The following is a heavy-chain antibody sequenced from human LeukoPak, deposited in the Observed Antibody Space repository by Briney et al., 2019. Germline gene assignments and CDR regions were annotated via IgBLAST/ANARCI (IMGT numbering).Heavy chain of an antibody. Sequence: GSLRLSCAASGFSFSSYVMIWIRQPPGKGLEWIGEINHSGSTNYNPSLKSRVTISVDTSKNQFSLKLSSVTAADTAVYYCARKEMATTHFDYWGQGTLVTVSS. CDR3: ARKEMATTHFDY. CDR1: GFSFSSYV. V-gene: IGHV4-34*01. CDR2: INHSGST. J-gene: IGHJ4*02. D-gene: IGHD5-24*01.